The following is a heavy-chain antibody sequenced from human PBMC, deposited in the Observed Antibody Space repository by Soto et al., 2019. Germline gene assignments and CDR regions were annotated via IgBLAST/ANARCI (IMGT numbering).Heavy chain of an antibody. J-gene: IGHJ6*03. V-gene: IGHV3-74*01. CDR2: INSDGSST. CDR1: GFTFSSYW. CDR3: ASGPPPPIYYYYYMDV. Sequence: GGSLRLSCAASGFTFSSYWMHWVRQAPGKGLVWVSRINSDGSSTSYADSVKGRFTISRDNAKNTLYLQMNSLRAEDTAVYYCASGPPPPIYYYYYMDVWGKGTTVTVSS.